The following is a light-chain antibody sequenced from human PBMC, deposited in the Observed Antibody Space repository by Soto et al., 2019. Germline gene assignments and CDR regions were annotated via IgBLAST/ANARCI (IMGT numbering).Light chain of an antibody. CDR3: ATWDDRLRDYV. Sequence: QTVMTQPPSQSGTAGQRVTISCFGSSSNIGTYYVAWYKLRPGTAPKLLIHRNGQRPSGVPDRFSGSKSGTPDSLATRALRSEDEPDYYCATWDDRLRDYVNEAGSKFPV. CDR1: SSNIGTYY. J-gene: IGLJ1*01. CDR2: RNG. V-gene: IGLV1-47*01.